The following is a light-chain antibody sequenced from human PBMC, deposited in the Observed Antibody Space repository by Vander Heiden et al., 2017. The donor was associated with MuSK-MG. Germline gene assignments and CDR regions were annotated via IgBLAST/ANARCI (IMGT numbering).Light chain of an antibody. CDR1: QDITDY. V-gene: IGKV1-33*01. J-gene: IGKJ1*01. CDR3: QQDGNLPRT. Sequence: DIQMTQSPSSLSAFVGDRVTFTCQASQDITDYLNWYQQKPGKAPNLVIYDASLLETGVPSRLSGSGSGTNFTFTISRLQPEDVATYYCQQDGNLPRTFGQGTKVE. CDR2: DAS.